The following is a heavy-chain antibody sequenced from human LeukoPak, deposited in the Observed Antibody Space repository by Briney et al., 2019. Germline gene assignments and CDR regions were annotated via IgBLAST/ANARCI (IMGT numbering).Heavy chain of an antibody. D-gene: IGHD2-21*01. J-gene: IGHJ6*02. CDR3: ARSFTYSNPYGMDV. CDR1: GGTFSSYA. CDR2: IIPIFGTA. V-gene: IGHV1-69*13. Sequence: GASVKVSCKASGGTFSSYAISWVRQAPGQGLEWMGGIIPIFGTANYAQKFQGRVTITADESMSTAYMELSSLRSEGTAVYYCARSFTYSNPYGMDVWGQGTTVTVSS.